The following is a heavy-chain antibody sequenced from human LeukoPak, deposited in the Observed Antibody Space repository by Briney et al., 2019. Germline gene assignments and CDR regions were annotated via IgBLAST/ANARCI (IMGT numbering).Heavy chain of an antibody. CDR1: GFTLSEYY. CDR3: ARDGRYAGSSSY. D-gene: IGHD6-6*01. J-gene: IGHJ4*02. CDR2: ISSSGSTI. Sequence: GGYLRLSCAASGFTLSEYYMSWIRQAPGGGLEWVSYISSSGSTIYYADSVKGRFTISRDNAKNSLYLQMNSLRAEDTAVYYCARDGRYAGSSSYWGQGTLVTVSS. V-gene: IGHV3-11*01.